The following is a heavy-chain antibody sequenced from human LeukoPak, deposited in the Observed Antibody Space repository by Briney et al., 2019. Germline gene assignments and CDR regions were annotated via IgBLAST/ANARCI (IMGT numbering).Heavy chain of an antibody. J-gene: IGHJ4*02. CDR3: ARDVGYDSSGSLRY. D-gene: IGHD3-22*01. CDR1: GGTFSSYA. V-gene: IGHV1-69*05. CDR2: IIPIFGTA. Sequence: ASVKVSCKASGGTFSSYAISWVRQAPGQGLEWMGRIIPIFGTANYAQKFQGRVTITTDESTSTAYMELSSLRSEDTAVYYCARDVGYDSSGSLRYWGQGTLVTVSS.